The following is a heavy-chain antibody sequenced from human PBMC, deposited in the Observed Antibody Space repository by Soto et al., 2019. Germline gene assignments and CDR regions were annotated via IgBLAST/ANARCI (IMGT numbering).Heavy chain of an antibody. J-gene: IGHJ6*02. CDR3: ARDRAYCGGDCYSATLMDV. D-gene: IGHD2-21*02. CDR2: ISYDGSNK. Sequence: LRLSCAASGFTFSSYAMHWVRHAPVKGLDWVAVISYDGSNKYYADSVKGRFTISRDSSKNTLYLQMNSLRAEDTAVYYCARDRAYCGGDCYSATLMDVWGQGTTVTVSS. V-gene: IGHV3-30-3*01. CDR1: GFTFSSYA.